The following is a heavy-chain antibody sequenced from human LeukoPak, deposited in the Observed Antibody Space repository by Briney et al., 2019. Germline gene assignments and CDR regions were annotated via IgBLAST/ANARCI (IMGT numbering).Heavy chain of an antibody. J-gene: IGHJ4*02. V-gene: IGHV4-59*08. CDR1: GGSISSYY. CDR3: ARHENYYDSSGYYVPYYFDY. D-gene: IGHD3-22*01. CDR2: TYYSGST. Sequence: SEALSLTCTVSGGSISSYYWSWIRQPPGKGLEWIGYTYYSGSTNYNPSLKSRVTISVDTSKNQFSLKLSSVTAADTAVYYCARHENYYDSSGYYVPYYFDYWGQGTLVTVSS.